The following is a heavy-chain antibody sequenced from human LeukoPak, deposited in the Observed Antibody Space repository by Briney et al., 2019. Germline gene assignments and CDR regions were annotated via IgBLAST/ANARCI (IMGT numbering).Heavy chain of an antibody. V-gene: IGHV1-46*01. CDR2: INPSGGST. J-gene: IGHJ4*02. CDR3: ARARRDYGRSFDY. D-gene: IGHD4-17*01. Sequence: GASVKVSCKASGYTFTSYYMHWVRQAPGQGLEWMGIINPSGGSTTYAQKFQGRVTMTRDMSTSTVYMELSSLRSEDTAVYYCARARRDYGRSFDYWGQGTLVTVSS. CDR1: GYTFTSYY.